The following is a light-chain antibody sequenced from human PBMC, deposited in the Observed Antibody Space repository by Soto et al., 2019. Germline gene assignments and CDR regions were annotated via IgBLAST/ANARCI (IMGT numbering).Light chain of an antibody. CDR1: QSISTS. V-gene: IGKV3-11*01. CDR3: QQRSKSFLFT. CDR2: DAS. Sequence: DIVLTQSPGTLSLSPGGRATLSCRASQSISTSLACYQQKPGQAPRLPIYDASSRATGIPARFSGSGSGTDFTLTITSLEPEDFAVYFCQQRSKSFLFTFGPRSRVDIK. J-gene: IGKJ3*01.